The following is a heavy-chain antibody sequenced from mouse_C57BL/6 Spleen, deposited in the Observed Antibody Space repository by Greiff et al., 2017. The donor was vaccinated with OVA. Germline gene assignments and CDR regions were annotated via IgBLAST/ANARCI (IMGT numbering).Heavy chain of an antibody. D-gene: IGHD1-1*01. J-gene: IGHJ3*01. V-gene: IGHV1-80*01. CDR1: GYAFSSYW. CDR3: ARWGSSSAWFAY. CDR2: IYPGDGDT. Sequence: VQLQQSGAELVKPGASVKISCKASGYAFSSYWMNWVKQRPGKGLEWIGQIYPGDGDTNYNGKFKGKATLTADKSSSTAYMQLSSLTSEDSAVYFCARWGSSSAWFAYWGQGTLVTVSA.